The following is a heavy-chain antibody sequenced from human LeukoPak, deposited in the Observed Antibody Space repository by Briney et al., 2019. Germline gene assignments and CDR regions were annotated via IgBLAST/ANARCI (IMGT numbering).Heavy chain of an antibody. CDR1: GFTFDDYA. J-gene: IGHJ3*02. Sequence: GGSLRLSCAASGFTFDDYAMHWVRQAPGKGLEWVSLISGDGGSTSYADSVKGRFTISRDNSKNSLYLQMNSLRTEDAAFYYRARVLMTTVTISTFDIWGQGTMVTVSS. CDR3: ARVLMTTVTISTFDI. D-gene: IGHD4-17*01. V-gene: IGHV3-43*02. CDR2: ISGDGGST.